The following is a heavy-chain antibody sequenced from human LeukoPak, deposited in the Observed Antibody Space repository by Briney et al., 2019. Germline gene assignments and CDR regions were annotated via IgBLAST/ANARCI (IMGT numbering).Heavy chain of an antibody. CDR2: INSAGSST. D-gene: IGHD3-16*02. J-gene: IGHJ4*02. V-gene: IGHV3-74*01. CDR3: ARGPSIMITFGGVIAAELDY. CDR1: GFTFSSYW. Sequence: GGSLRLSCAASGFTFSSYWMHWVRQAPGKGLVWVSRINSAGSSTSYADSVKGRFTISRDNAKDTLYLQMNSLRAEDTAVYYCARGPSIMITFGGVIAAELDYWGQGTLVTVSS.